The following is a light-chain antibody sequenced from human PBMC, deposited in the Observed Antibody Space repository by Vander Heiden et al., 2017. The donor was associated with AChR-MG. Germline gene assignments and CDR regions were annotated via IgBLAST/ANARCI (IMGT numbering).Light chain of an antibody. CDR3: RQRIEFPLT. CDR1: QSLLDRDDRNNY. Sequence: DIVMTQPPLSLPVAPGAPTSTSCRSRQSLLDRDDRNNYLDWYLQKPGKSPQLLSYTLSYRASGVPDRFSGSGSGTDFTLKISRVEAEDVGVYYCRQRIEFPLTFGGGTKVEIK. J-gene: IGKJ4*01. V-gene: IGKV2-40*01. CDR2: TLS.